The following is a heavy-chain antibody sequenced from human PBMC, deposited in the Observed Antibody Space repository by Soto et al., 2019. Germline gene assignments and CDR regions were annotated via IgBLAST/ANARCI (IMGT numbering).Heavy chain of an antibody. CDR1: GGSISSYY. D-gene: IGHD3-22*01. Sequence: SETLSLTCTVSGGSISSYYWSWIRQPPGKGLEWIGYIYYSGSTNYNPSLKSRVTISVDTSKNQFSLKLSSVTAADTAVYYCARRSYYYDSSGFSPAQYYFDYWGQGTLVTVSS. V-gene: IGHV4-59*08. CDR2: IYYSGST. CDR3: ARRSYYYDSSGFSPAQYYFDY. J-gene: IGHJ4*02.